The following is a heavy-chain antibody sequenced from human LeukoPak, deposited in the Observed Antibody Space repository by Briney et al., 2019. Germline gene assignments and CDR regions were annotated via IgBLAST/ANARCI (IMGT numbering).Heavy chain of an antibody. D-gene: IGHD3-22*01. V-gene: IGHV5-51*01. CDR1: GYSFTSYW. Sequence: GESLKISCKGSGYSFTSYWIGWVRQMPGKGLEWMGIIYPGDSDTRYSPSFQGQVTISADKSISTAYLQWSSLKASDTAMYYCARQAASSGYYYDAFDIWGQGTMVTVSS. CDR2: IYPGDSDT. CDR3: ARQAASSGYYYDAFDI. J-gene: IGHJ3*02.